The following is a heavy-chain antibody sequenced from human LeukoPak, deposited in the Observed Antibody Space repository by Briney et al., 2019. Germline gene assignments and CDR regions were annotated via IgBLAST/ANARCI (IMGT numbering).Heavy chain of an antibody. D-gene: IGHD6-19*01. J-gene: IGHJ4*02. CDR1: GGSISNSGYY. Sequence: PSETLSLTCSVSGGSISNSGYYWGWIRQPPGKGLAWIGSIYYSGSTYYNPSLKSRVTISVDTSKNQFSLKLSSVTAADTAVYYCASRSSGYSSGWLVFDYWGQGTLVTVSS. V-gene: IGHV4-39*01. CDR3: ASRSSGYSSGWLVFDY. CDR2: IYYSGST.